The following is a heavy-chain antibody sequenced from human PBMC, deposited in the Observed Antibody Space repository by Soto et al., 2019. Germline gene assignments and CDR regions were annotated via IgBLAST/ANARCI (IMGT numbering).Heavy chain of an antibody. Sequence: GASVKVSCKASGGTFSSSAISWVRQAPGQGLEWMGGIIPIFGTANYAQKFQGRVTITADESTSTAYMELSSLRSEDTAVYFCAREYSGSHYPPVWGQGTLVTVSS. CDR1: GGTFSSSA. J-gene: IGHJ4*02. CDR2: IIPIFGTA. CDR3: AREYSGSHYPPV. V-gene: IGHV1-69*13. D-gene: IGHD1-26*01.